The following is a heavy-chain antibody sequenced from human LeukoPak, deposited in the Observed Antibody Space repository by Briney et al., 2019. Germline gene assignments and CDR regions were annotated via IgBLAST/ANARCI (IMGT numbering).Heavy chain of an antibody. CDR2: IIPIFGTA. D-gene: IGHD4-11*01. Sequence: SVKVSCKASGGTFSSYAISWVRQAPGQGLEWMGGIIPIFGTANYAQKFQGRVTITADESTSTAYMELSSLRSEDTAVYYCARDGDDYSNYFDYWGQGTLVTVSS. CDR3: ARDGDDYSNYFDY. CDR1: GGTFSSYA. J-gene: IGHJ4*02. V-gene: IGHV1-69*13.